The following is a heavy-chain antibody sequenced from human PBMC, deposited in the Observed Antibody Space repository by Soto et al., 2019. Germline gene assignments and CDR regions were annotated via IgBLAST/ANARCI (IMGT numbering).Heavy chain of an antibody. CDR3: ARASIPFVLVPVTH. J-gene: IGHJ4*02. D-gene: IGHD2-2*01. V-gene: IGHV1-46*01. CDR1: GYSFTSYY. Sequence: QVHLVQSGAEMKKLGASVKISCETSGYSFTSYYIHWVRQAPGQGLEWMGMINPTGGSATYAQRFQGRVTMTRDTSTSTVYMEVSTLGSEDTAVYYCARASIPFVLVPVTHWGQGTLVTVSS. CDR2: INPTGGSA.